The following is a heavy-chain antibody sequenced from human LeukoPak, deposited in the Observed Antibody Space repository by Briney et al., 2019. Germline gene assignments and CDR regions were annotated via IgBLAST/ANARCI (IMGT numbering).Heavy chain of an antibody. CDR3: ARAKSSNGNYYLRDAFDM. CDR1: GFIFSDYD. V-gene: IGHV3-21*01. J-gene: IGHJ3*02. D-gene: IGHD3-22*01. CDR2: ISSTGNYI. Sequence: YPGGSLRLSCAASGFIFSDYDMNWVRQAPGKGLEWLSSISSTGNYIYDAESVKGRFTISRDNGKKSLSLEMNSLRNEDTAVYYCARAKSSNGNYYLRDAFDMWGQGTVVTVSS.